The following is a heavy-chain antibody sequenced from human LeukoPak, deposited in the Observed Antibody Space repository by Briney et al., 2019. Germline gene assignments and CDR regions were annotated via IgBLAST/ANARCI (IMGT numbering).Heavy chain of an antibody. CDR1: GGTFSSYA. CDR3: ARSSGGSCYGCHWFDP. Sequence: ASVKVSCKDSGGTFSSYAISWVRQAPGQGLEWMGGIIPIFGTANYAQKFQGRVTITTDESTSTAYMELSSLRSEDTAVYYCARSSGGSCYGCHWFDPWGQGTLVTVSS. V-gene: IGHV1-69*05. CDR2: IIPIFGTA. D-gene: IGHD2-15*01. J-gene: IGHJ5*02.